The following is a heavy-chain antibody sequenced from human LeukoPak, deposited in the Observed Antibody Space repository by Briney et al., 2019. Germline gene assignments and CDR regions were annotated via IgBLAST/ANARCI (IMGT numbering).Heavy chain of an antibody. V-gene: IGHV3-30*03. CDR2: ISYDGSNK. CDR1: GFTFSSYG. J-gene: IGHJ4*02. CDR3: ARGGNNWNYRAYFDY. Sequence: GGSLRLSCAASGFTFSSYGMHWVRQAPGKGLEWVAVISYDGSNKYYADSVKGRFTISRDNSKNMLYLQMNSLRAEDTAVYYCARGGNNWNYRAYFDYWGQGTLVTVSS. D-gene: IGHD1-7*01.